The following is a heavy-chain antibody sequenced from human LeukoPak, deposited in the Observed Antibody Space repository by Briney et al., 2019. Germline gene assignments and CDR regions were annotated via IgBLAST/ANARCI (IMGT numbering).Heavy chain of an antibody. J-gene: IGHJ4*02. V-gene: IGHV3-48*03. D-gene: IGHD4-23*01. Sequence: GGSLRLSCAASGFTFSSYEMNWVRQAPGKGLEWVSYISSSGSTIYYADSVKGRFTISRDNAKNSLYLQMNSLRAEDTAVYYCAREVGYGGNTANDYWGQGTLVTVSS. CDR2: ISSSGSTI. CDR3: AREVGYGGNTANDY. CDR1: GFTFSSYE.